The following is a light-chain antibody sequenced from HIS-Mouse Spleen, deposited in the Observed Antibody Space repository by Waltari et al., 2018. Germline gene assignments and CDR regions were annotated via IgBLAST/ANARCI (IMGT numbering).Light chain of an antibody. CDR1: ALLKKY. CDR3: YSTDSSGNHRV. Sequence: SYELTHPPSVSVSPGQTARITCSGHALLKKYAYLYQQKSGQAPVLVIYEDSKRPSGIPERFSGSSSGTMATLTISGAQVEDEADYYCYSTDSSGNHRVFGGGTKLTVL. V-gene: IGLV3-10*01. CDR2: EDS. J-gene: IGLJ2*01.